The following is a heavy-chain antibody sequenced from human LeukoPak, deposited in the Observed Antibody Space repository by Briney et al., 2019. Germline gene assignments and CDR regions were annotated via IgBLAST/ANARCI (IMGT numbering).Heavy chain of an antibody. CDR3: ARSVTTRANDAFDI. CDR1: GGSISSYY. J-gene: IGHJ3*02. D-gene: IGHD4-17*01. V-gene: IGHV4-59*08. Sequence: SETLSLTCTVSGGSISSYYWSWIRQPPGKGLEWIGYIYYSGSTNYNPSLESRVTISVDTSKNQFSLKLTSVTAADTAVYYCARSVTTRANDAFDIWGQGTMVTVSS. CDR2: IYYSGST.